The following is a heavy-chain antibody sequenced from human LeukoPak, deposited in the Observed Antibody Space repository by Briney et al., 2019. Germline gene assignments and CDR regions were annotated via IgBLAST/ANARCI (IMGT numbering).Heavy chain of an antibody. CDR3: ASPRVLAAAFAFDI. CDR2: IYYSGST. CDR1: GGSISSGGYY. J-gene: IGHJ3*02. D-gene: IGHD6-13*01. Sequence: PSQTLSLTCTVSGGSISSGGYYWSWIRQHPGKGLEWIGYIYYSGSTYYNPSLKSRVTISVDTSKNQFSLKLSSVTAADTAVYYCASPRVLAAAFAFDIWGQGTMVTVSS. V-gene: IGHV4-31*03.